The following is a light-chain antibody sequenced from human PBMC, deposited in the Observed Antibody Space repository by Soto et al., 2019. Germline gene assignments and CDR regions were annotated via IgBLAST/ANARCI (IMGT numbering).Light chain of an antibody. Sequence: EVVMTQSPATLSVSPGERATLSCRASQSVSSNLAWYQQKPGQAPRLLIYGASTRATGIPARFSGSGSGTEFTLTISSLQSEDFAVYYCQQYNYWTFGQGTKVEIK. V-gene: IGKV3-15*01. J-gene: IGKJ1*01. CDR2: GAS. CDR3: QQYNYWT. CDR1: QSVSSN.